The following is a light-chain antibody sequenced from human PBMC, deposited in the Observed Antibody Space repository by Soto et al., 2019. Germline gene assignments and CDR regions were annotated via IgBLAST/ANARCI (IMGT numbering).Light chain of an antibody. CDR1: QGIRND. CDR3: LQDYNYPRT. V-gene: IGKV1-6*01. CDR2: AAS. J-gene: IGKJ1*01. Sequence: AIQMTQSRSSLSASVGDRVTITCRASQGIRNDLGWYQQKPGKAPNLLIYAASSLQSGVPSRFSGSGSGTDFTLTISSLQPEDFATYYCLQDYNYPRTFGQGTKVDIK.